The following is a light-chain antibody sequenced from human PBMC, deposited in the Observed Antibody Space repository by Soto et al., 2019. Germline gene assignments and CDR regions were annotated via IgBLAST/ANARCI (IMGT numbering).Light chain of an antibody. CDR1: SSNIGGNS. J-gene: IGLJ1*01. V-gene: IGLV1-51*01. CDR2: DDH. Sequence: HSVLTQPPSVSAAPGRKVTISCSGSSSNIGGNSVSWYQQLPGTAPKLLIYDDHKRPSGIPDRFSGSKSGTSATLGITGFQTGDEPDYYCGSWDSSLSAYVFGTGTKVTVL. CDR3: GSWDSSLSAYV.